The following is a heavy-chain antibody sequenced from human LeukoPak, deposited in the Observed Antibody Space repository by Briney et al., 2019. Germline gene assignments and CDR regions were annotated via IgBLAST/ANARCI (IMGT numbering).Heavy chain of an antibody. V-gene: IGHV4-30-4*08. CDR3: ARSGSYGDAFDI. J-gene: IGHJ3*02. CDR2: IYYSGST. Sequence: TQTLSLTYTVSGGSISSGDYYWSWIRQPPGKGLEWIGYIYYSGSTYYNPSLKSRVTISVDTSKNQFSLKLSSVTAADTAVYYCARSGSYGDAFDIWGQGTMVTVSS. D-gene: IGHD1-26*01. CDR1: GGSISSGDYY.